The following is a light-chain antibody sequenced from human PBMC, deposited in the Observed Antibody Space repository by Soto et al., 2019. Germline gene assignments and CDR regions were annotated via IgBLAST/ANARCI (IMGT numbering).Light chain of an antibody. J-gene: IGKJ4*01. CDR3: QQRYNWPLT. Sequence: EIVLTQSPATLSLSPGERATLSCRASQSVSSSLAWYQQKPGQAPRLLIYGASNGATGIPARFSGTGSGTDFTLTISSLEPEDFAVYYCQQRYNWPLTFGGGTKVELK. V-gene: IGKV3-11*01. CDR1: QSVSSS. CDR2: GAS.